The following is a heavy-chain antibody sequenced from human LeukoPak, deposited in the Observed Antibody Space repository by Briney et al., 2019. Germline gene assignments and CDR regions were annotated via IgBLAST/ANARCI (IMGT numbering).Heavy chain of an antibody. CDR3: AREGEYYSESGNLVDASDV. J-gene: IGHJ3*01. V-gene: IGHV3-7*03. CDR2: IREDGNEK. Sequence: GGSLRLSCSASGFTFSSYWMSWVRQTTGKGLECVAKIREDGNEKFYVDSVKGRFTISRDNAKNSVYLQMNSLTSEDTAMYYCAREGEYYSESGNLVDASDVWGQGTMVTVSA. CDR1: GFTFSSYW. D-gene: IGHD3-10*01.